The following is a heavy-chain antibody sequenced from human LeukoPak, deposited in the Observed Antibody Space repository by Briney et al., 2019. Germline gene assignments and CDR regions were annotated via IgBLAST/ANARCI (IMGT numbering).Heavy chain of an antibody. Sequence: GGSLRLSCAASGFTFSSYGMHWVRQAPGKGLEWVAFIRYDGSNKYYADSVKGRFTISRDNSKHTLYLQMSSLRAEDTAVYCCAKGANVDYWGQGTLVSVSS. V-gene: IGHV3-30*02. CDR1: GFTFSSYG. CDR3: AKGANVDY. D-gene: IGHD4/OR15-4a*01. CDR2: IRYDGSNK. J-gene: IGHJ4*02.